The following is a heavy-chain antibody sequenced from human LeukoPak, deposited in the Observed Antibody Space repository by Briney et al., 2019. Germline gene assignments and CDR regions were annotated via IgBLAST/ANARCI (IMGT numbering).Heavy chain of an antibody. J-gene: IGHJ3*02. CDR3: ARENGGNGAFDI. CDR2: IIPIFGTA. CDR1: GGTFSSYA. D-gene: IGHD4-23*01. V-gene: IGHV1-69*13. Sequence: SVKVSCKXSGGTFSSYAISWVRQAPGQGLEWMGGIIPIFGTANYAQKFQGRVTITADESTSTAYMELSSLRSEDTAVYYCARENGGNGAFDIWGQGTMVTVSS.